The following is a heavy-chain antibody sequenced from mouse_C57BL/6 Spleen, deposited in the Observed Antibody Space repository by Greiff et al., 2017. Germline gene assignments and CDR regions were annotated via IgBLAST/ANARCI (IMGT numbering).Heavy chain of an antibody. CDR2: INYAGSSP. D-gene: IGHD3-1*01. CDR3: ARSPQLCLTYYFDY. J-gene: IGHJ2*01. V-gene: IGHV5-16*01. CDR1: GFTFSDYY. Sequence: EVMLVESEGGLVQPGSSMKLSCTASGFTFSDYYMAWVRQVPEKGLEWVANINYAGSSPYYLDSVKSRFTLSRDNAKNILYLQMSSLKSEDTTTYYCARSPQLCLTYYFDYWGQGTTLTVAS.